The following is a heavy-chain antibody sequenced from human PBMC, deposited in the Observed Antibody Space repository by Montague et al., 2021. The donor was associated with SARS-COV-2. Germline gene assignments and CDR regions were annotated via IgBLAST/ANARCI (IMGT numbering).Heavy chain of an antibody. CDR1: GDSFTTSGYF. D-gene: IGHD2/OR15-2a*01. V-gene: IGHV4-31*03. CDR2: ISYSGSA. J-gene: IGHJ4*02. CDR3: ARLTPVGSTFFFEF. Sequence: TLSLTCTVSGDSFTTSGYFWTWIRQHPGKGLEWIGHISYSGSAKYSPSLKSRLTTSVDTSKNQFSLELTSVTAADTAVYYCARLTPVGSTFFFEFWGQGLLVPVSS.